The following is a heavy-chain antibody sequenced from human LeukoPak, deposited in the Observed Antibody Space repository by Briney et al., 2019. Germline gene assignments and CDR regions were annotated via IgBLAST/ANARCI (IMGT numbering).Heavy chain of an antibody. CDR1: GFTFSSYA. Sequence: GGSLRLSCAASGFTFSSYAMSWVRQAPGKGLEWVSAISGSGGSTYYADSVKGRFTISRDNSKNTLYLQMNSLRAEDTAVYYCIIDIVVVTAAIGDYWAREPWSPSPQ. CDR2: ISGSGGST. D-gene: IGHD2-21*02. CDR3: IIDIVVVTAAIGDY. V-gene: IGHV3-23*01. J-gene: IGHJ4*02.